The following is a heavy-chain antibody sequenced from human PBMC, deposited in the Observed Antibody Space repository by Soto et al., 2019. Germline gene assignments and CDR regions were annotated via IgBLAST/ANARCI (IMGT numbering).Heavy chain of an antibody. J-gene: IGHJ6*02. CDR2: ISSSSSTV. Sequence: XXSLRLACAASGFTFSSYSMDWVLQAPGKGLEWVSYISSSSSTVYYADSVKGRFTISRDNAKNSLYLQMNSLRDEDTAVYYCARPEYSSSSYGMDVWGQGTTVTVSS. D-gene: IGHD6-6*01. CDR1: GFTFSSYS. V-gene: IGHV3-48*02. CDR3: ARPEYSSSSYGMDV.